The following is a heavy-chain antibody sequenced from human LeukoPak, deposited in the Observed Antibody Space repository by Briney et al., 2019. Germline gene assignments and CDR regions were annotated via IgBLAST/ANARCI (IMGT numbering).Heavy chain of an antibody. CDR3: ARASGGYYNNWFDP. Sequence: PSETLSLTCTVSGGSLSTYYWSWIRQPPGKGLEWMGDIYYTGSTNYNPSLKSRVTISVDTSKNQFSLKLTSVTAADTAVYYCARASGGYYNNWFDPWGQGTLVTISS. CDR2: IYYTGST. V-gene: IGHV4-59*01. J-gene: IGHJ5*02. D-gene: IGHD3-22*01. CDR1: GGSLSTYY.